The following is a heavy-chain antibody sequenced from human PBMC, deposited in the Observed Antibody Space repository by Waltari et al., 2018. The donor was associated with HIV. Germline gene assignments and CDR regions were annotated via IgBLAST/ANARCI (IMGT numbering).Heavy chain of an antibody. CDR2: ISWNSGIT. CDR3: AKGGSHLTIFEAWFDS. J-gene: IGHJ5*01. CDR1: GFTFYDYP. Sequence: EVQLVESGGGLVQPGRSLRLSCAASGFTFYDYPRHWVRQSPGKGLEWVSGISWNSGITDYGDSVKGRFTISRDNAKNSLYLQMNSLTVEDTAFYYCAKGGSHLTIFEAWFDSWGQGTLVTVSS. D-gene: IGHD3-3*01. V-gene: IGHV3-9*01.